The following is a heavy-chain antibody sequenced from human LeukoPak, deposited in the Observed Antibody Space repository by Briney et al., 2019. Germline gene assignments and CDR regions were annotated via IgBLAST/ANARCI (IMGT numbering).Heavy chain of an antibody. V-gene: IGHV3-23*01. CDR3: AKLDNSTSCYLPAGY. D-gene: IGHD2-2*01. Sequence: PGGSLRLSCAASGFTFSNYWMHWVRQAPGKGLEWVSALSGSGGSTYYAGSVKGRFTISRDNSKNTLYLQMNSLRAEDTAVYYCAKLDNSTSCYLPAGYWGQGTLVTVSS. CDR2: LSGSGGST. CDR1: GFTFSNYW. J-gene: IGHJ4*02.